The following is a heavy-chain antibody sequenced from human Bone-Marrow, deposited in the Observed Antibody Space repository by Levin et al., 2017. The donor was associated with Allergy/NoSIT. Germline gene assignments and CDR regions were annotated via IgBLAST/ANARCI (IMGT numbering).Heavy chain of an antibody. J-gene: IGHJ5*02. Sequence: SETLSLTCTVSGGSVNSGSFYWSWIRQPPGKGLEWIGFINDNEPSLKNRVNISPSLKSRVTISLDASKNQASLQMNSVTAAATAVYYCSRADGGGWFDPWGQGTPVTVSS. CDR2: INDNEPS. CDR1: GGSVNSGSFY. CDR3: SRADGGGWFDP. V-gene: IGHV4-61*01. D-gene: IGHD3-10*01.